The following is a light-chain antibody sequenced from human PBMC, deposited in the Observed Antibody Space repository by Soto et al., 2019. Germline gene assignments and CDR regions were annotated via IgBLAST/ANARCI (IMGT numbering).Light chain of an antibody. Sequence: AIRMTQSPSSFSASTGDRVTITCRASQGISSYLAWYQQKPGKAPKLLIYAASTLQSGVPSRFSGSGSGTDFTLTICCLQSEDFATYYCQQYYSYPFTFVPGTKVDIK. CDR3: QQYYSYPFT. CDR2: AAS. CDR1: QGISSY. J-gene: IGKJ3*01. V-gene: IGKV1-8*01.